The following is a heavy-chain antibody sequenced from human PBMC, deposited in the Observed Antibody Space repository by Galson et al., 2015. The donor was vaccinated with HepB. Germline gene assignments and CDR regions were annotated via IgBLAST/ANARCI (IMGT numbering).Heavy chain of an antibody. D-gene: IGHD6-13*01. V-gene: IGHV2-70*04. CDR1: GFSLNSREPR. J-gene: IGHJ5*02. CDR3: VRIGPAAVDS. CDR2: LEWDKKK. Sequence: PALVKPTQTLTLTCTFSGFSLNSREPRVSWIRQPPGKALEWLARLEWDKKKIYHASLKTRLTTSKDTSKNQVVLTLTNVDPVDTATYYCVRIGPAAVDSWGLGTLVTVSS.